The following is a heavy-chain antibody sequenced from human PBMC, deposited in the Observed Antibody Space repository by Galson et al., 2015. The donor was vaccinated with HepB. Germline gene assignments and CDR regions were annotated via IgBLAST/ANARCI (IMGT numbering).Heavy chain of an antibody. CDR3: ARDRIAVAGSYYYYYGMDV. CDR2: INPSGGST. D-gene: IGHD6-19*01. J-gene: IGHJ6*02. CDR1: GYTFTSYY. Sequence: SVKVSCKASGYTFTSYYMHWVRQAPGQGLEWMGIINPSGGSTSYAQKLQGRVTMTRDTSTSTVYMELSSLRSEDTAVYYCARDRIAVAGSYYYYYGMDVWGQGTTVTVSS. V-gene: IGHV1-46*04.